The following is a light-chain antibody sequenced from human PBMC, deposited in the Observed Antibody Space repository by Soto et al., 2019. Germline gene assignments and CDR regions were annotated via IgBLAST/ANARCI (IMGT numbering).Light chain of an antibody. V-gene: IGKV3-20*01. Sequence: EIVLTQSPGTLSLSPGERATLSCRASQSVTSSYLAWYQQKPGQTPRLLIYDASSRATGIPDRFSGSGSGTDFTLTISRLEPEDFAVYYCQQYGSSPITFGQGTRLEIK. CDR1: QSVTSSY. CDR2: DAS. J-gene: IGKJ5*01. CDR3: QQYGSSPIT.